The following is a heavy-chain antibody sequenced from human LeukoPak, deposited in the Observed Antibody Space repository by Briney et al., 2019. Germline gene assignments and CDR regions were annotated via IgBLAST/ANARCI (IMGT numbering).Heavy chain of an antibody. J-gene: IGHJ3*02. CDR1: GGSISSSSYY. CDR3: ARERLGTRAFDI. CDR2: IYYSGST. Sequence: PSETLSLTCTVSGGSISSSSYYWGWIRQPPGKGLEWIGSIYYSGSTYYNPSLKSRVTISVDTSKNQFFLKLSSVTAADTAVYYCARERLGTRAFDIWGQGTMVTVSS. D-gene: IGHD4-23*01. V-gene: IGHV4-39*07.